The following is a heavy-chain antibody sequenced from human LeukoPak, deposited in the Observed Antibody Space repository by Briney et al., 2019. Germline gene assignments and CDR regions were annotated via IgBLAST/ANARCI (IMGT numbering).Heavy chain of an antibody. Sequence: GGSLRLSCAASGFTFNSYAMSWVRQAPGQGLEWVSAISSSGGSSYYADSVKGRFTISRDRSKNTLYLQMNSLRAEDTAVYYCVKDKYELVLGYLDYGGQGTLVTVSA. V-gene: IGHV3-23*01. D-gene: IGHD6-6*01. J-gene: IGHJ4*02. CDR2: ISSSGGSS. CDR3: VKDKYELVLGYLDY. CDR1: GFTFNSYA.